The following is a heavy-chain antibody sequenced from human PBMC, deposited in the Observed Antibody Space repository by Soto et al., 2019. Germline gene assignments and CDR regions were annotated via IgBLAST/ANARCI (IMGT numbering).Heavy chain of an antibody. D-gene: IGHD4-17*01. V-gene: IGHV4-59*01. CDR1: GGSISSYY. Sequence: SETLSLTCTVSGGSISSYYWSWIRQPPGKGLEWIGHIYYSGSTNYNPSLKSRVTISVDTSKNQFSLKLSSVIAADTAVYYCVRGMTTVDYWGQGTLVTVSS. CDR2: IYYSGST. J-gene: IGHJ4*02. CDR3: VRGMTTVDY.